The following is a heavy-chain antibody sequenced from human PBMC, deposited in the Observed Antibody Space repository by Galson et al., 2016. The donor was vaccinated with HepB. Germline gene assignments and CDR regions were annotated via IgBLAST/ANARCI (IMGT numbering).Heavy chain of an antibody. CDR1: GFTVGNNY. V-gene: IGHV3-53*01. CDR3: ARRPGN. D-gene: IGHD6-13*01. CDR2: IYSGGST. Sequence: SLRLSCAASGFTVGNNYVRWVRQAPGRGLEWVSLIYSGGSTYYADSEKGRFTISRDSSKNTLCLQMNSLRVEDTAVYYCARRPGNWGQGTLVTVSS. J-gene: IGHJ4*02.